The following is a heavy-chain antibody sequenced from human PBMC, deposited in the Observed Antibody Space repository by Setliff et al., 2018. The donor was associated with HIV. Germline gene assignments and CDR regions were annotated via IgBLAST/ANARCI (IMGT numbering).Heavy chain of an antibody. Sequence: ASVKVSCKASGGTFRKYSISWVRQAPGQGLEWMGGVIPIFGSTTYSQKFQGRLSITADESKDTAEMQLSSLTSEDTAIYYCARDDHYYDMGSILSDWYFDIWDRGTLVTVSS. J-gene: IGHJ2*01. CDR3: ARDDHYYDMGSILSDWYFDI. D-gene: IGHD3-22*01. CDR1: GGTFRKYS. V-gene: IGHV1-69*13. CDR2: VIPIFGST.